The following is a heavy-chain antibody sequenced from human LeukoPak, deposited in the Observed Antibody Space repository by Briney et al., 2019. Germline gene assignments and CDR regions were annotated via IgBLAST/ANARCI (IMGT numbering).Heavy chain of an antibody. J-gene: IGHJ3*02. CDR3: AAVAAAGLNAFDI. CDR1: GFTFSSYG. V-gene: IGHV3-33*01. Sequence: PGGSLRLSCAASGFTFSSYGMHWVRQAPGKGLEWVAVIWYDGSNKYYADSVKGRFTISRDNSKNTLYLQMNSLRAEDTAVYYCAAVAAAGLNAFDIWGQGTMVTVSS. CDR2: IWYDGSNK. D-gene: IGHD6-13*01.